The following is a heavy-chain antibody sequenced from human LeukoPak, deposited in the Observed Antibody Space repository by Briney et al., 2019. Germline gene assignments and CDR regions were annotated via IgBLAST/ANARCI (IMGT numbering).Heavy chain of an antibody. V-gene: IGHV3-7*01. D-gene: IGHD6-19*01. Sequence: GGSLRLSCAASGFTFSSYWMSWVRQAPGKGLEWVANIKQDGSEKYYVDSVKGRFTISRDNAKNSLYLQMNSLRAEDTAVYYCARDSSSGWYTDAFDIWGQGTMVIVSS. CDR1: GFTFSSYW. J-gene: IGHJ3*02. CDR3: ARDSSSGWYTDAFDI. CDR2: IKQDGSEK.